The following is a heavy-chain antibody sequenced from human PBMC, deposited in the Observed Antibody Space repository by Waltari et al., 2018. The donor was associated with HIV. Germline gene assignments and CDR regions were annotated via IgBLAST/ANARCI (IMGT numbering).Heavy chain of an antibody. CDR2: ISSSSSTI. J-gene: IGHJ4*02. V-gene: IGHV3-48*01. CDR1: GFTFSSYS. D-gene: IGHD4-4*01. CDR3: AGNGVTTNFDY. Sequence: EVQLVESGGGLVQPGGSLRLSCAASGFTFSSYSMNWVRQAPGNVLGVVSYISSSSSTIYYADSVKGRFTISRDNAKNSLYLQMNSLRAEDTAVYYCAGNGVTTNFDYWGQGTLVTVSS.